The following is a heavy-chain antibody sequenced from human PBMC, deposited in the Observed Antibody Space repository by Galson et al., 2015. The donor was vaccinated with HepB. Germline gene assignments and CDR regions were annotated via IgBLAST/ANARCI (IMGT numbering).Heavy chain of an antibody. CDR3: AKERGP. CDR2: ISYDGSNK. J-gene: IGHJ5*02. V-gene: IGHV3-30*18. CDR1: GFTFSSYG. Sequence: SLRLSCAASGFTFSSYGMHWVRQAPGKGLEWVAVISYDGSNKYYADSVKGRFTISRDNSKNTLYLQMNSLRAEDTAVYYCAKERGPWGQGTLVTVSS.